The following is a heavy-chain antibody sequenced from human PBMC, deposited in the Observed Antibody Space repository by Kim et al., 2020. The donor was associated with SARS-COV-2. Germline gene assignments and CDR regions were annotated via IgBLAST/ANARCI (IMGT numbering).Heavy chain of an antibody. CDR3: ARGRRYCSGGSCYADAFDI. CDR2: INPNRGGT. D-gene: IGHD2-15*01. J-gene: IGHJ3*02. V-gene: IGHV1-2*06. CDR1: GYTFTGYY. Sequence: ASVKVSCKASGYTFTGYYMHWVRQAPGQGLEWMGRINPNRGGTNYAQKFQGRVTMTRDTSISTAYMELSRLRSDDTAVYYCARGRRYCSGGSCYADAFDIWGQGTMVTVSS.